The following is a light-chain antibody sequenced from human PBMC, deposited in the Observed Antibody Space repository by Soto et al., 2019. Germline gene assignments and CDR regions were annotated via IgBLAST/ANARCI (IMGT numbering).Light chain of an antibody. CDR1: SSDVGGYNY. V-gene: IGLV2-14*01. CDR3: SSYTSSSTLLYV. Sequence: QSALTQPASVSGSPGQSITISCTGTSSDVGGYNYVSWYQQHPGKAPKLMIYDVSNLPSGVSNRFSGSKSGNTASLTISVLQAEDEADYYCSSYTSSSTLLYVFGTGTKVTVL. J-gene: IGLJ1*01. CDR2: DVS.